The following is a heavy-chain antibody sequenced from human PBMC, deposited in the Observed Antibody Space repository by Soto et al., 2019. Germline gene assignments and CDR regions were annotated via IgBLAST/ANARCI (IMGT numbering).Heavy chain of an antibody. D-gene: IGHD3-22*01. Sequence: SVKGWCKDSCYTFTSYGISWGRQAPVQGLEWMGWISAYNGNTNYAQKLQGRVTMTTDTSTSTAQMELRSLRSDDTAVYYCARDYYDRPGWFDPGGQGTLVTVS. J-gene: IGHJ5*02. CDR3: ARDYYDRPGWFDP. CDR2: ISAYNGNT. CDR1: CYTFTSYG. V-gene: IGHV1-18*01.